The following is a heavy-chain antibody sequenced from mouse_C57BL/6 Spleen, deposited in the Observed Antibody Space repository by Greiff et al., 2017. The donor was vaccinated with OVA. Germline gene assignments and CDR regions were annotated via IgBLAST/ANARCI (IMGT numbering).Heavy chain of an antibody. CDR2: IDPSDSYT. V-gene: IGHV1-59*01. Sequence: QVQLQQPGAELVRPGTSVKLSCKASGYTFTSYWMHWVKQRPGQGLEWIGVIDPSDSYTNYNQKFKGKATLTVDTSSSTAYMQLSSLTSEDSAVYYCAREGGYDYDYAMDYWGQGTSVTVSS. CDR1: GYTFTSYW. J-gene: IGHJ4*01. D-gene: IGHD2-4*01. CDR3: AREGGYDYDYAMDY.